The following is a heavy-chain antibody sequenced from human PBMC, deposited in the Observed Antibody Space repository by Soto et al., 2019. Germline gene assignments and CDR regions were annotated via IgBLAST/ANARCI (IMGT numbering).Heavy chain of an antibody. Sequence: PWGSLILSCSASGFTFTIYSMNWVRQAPGQGLEWVSYITSKSTTIKYADSVKGRFTVSRDNAKNSLYLQLNSLRDEDTAVYYCAREMGACSDSSCYPGPYDSWGQGTLVTVSS. CDR3: AREMGACSDSSCYPGPYDS. V-gene: IGHV3-48*02. CDR1: GFTFTIYS. J-gene: IGHJ5*02. D-gene: IGHD3-16*01. CDR2: ITSKSTTI.